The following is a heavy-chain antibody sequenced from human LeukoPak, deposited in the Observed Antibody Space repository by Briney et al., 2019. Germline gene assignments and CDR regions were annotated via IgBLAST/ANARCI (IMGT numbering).Heavy chain of an antibody. V-gene: IGHV4-34*01. D-gene: IGHD3-10*01. CDR1: GGSFSGYY. J-gene: IGHJ4*02. CDR2: INHSGST. CDR3: ARHGHYGSGRHIDY. Sequence: PSETLSLTCAVYGGSFSGYYWSWIRQPPGKGLEWIGEINHSGSTNYDPSLESRVTISVDTSKNQFSLKLSSVTAADTAVYYCARHGHYGSGRHIDYWGQGTLVTVSS.